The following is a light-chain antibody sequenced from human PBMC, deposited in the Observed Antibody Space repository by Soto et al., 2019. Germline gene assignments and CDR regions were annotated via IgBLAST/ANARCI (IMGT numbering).Light chain of an antibody. CDR3: AAWDDSLNGVL. Sequence: QSVLTQPPSASRTPGQRVTISCSGRNSNIGTNTVAWYQQFPGTAPKLLIYNNSQRPSGVPDRFSGSKSGTSASLAISGLQSEDEADYYCAAWDDSLNGVLIGGGTKVTVL. CDR2: NNS. CDR1: NSNIGTNT. V-gene: IGLV1-44*01. J-gene: IGLJ2*01.